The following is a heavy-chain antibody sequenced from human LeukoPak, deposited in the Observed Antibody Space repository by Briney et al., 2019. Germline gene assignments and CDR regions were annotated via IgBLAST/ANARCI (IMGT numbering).Heavy chain of an antibody. CDR2: IRSKAYGGTT. CDR3: TRDREYYYGSGSYSDIDY. Sequence: GGSLRLSCTASGFTFGDYAMSWVRQAPGKGLEWVGFIRSKAYGGTTEYAASVKGRLTISRDDSKSIAYLQMNSLKTEDTAVYYCTRDREYYYGSGSYSDIDYWGQGTLVTVSS. CDR1: GFTFGDYA. D-gene: IGHD3-10*01. V-gene: IGHV3-49*04. J-gene: IGHJ4*02.